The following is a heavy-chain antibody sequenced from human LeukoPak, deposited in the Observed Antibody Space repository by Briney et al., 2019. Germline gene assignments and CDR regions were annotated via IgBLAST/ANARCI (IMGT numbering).Heavy chain of an antibody. CDR2: ISYDGTKK. J-gene: IGHJ4*02. V-gene: IGHV3-30*18. CDR3: AKDIGGYDGGDY. CDR1: GFTFSGYG. D-gene: IGHD5-12*01. Sequence: GSLRLSCAASGFTFSGYGMHWFRQAPGQGLEWVALISYDGTKKYYADSVRGRFTISSDSPKNTLYLQMNSLRVEDTAVYYCAKDIGGYDGGDYWGQGTLVTVSS.